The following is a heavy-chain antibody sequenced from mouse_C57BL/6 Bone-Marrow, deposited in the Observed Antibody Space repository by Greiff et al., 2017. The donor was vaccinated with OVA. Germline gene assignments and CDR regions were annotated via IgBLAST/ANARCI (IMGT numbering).Heavy chain of an antibody. CDR2: IDPETGGT. J-gene: IGHJ3*01. CDR3: TCYEVPIAY. V-gene: IGHV1-15*01. D-gene: IGHD2-3*01. CDR1: GYTFTDYE. Sequence: VKLVESGAELVRPGASVTLSCKASGYTFTDYEMHWVKQTPVHGLEWIGAIDPETGGTAYNQKFKGKAILTADKSSSTAYMELRSLTSEDSAVYYCTCYEVPIAYWGQGTLVTVSA.